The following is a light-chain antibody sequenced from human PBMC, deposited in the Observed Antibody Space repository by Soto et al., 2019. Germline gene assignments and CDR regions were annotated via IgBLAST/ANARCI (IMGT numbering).Light chain of an antibody. CDR1: QSIIRY. Sequence: DIQMTQSPSSLSASVGDRVTITCRASQSIIRYLNWYQQKPGKAPQLLISAASSLKSGVPSRFSGSGSGTDFTLTINSLQPEDFATYYCQQSYSTPPTFGQGTKVEIK. CDR2: AAS. V-gene: IGKV1-39*01. CDR3: QQSYSTPPT. J-gene: IGKJ1*01.